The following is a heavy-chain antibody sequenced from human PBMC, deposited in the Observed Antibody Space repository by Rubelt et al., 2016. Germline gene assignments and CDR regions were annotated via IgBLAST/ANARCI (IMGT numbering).Heavy chain of an antibody. J-gene: IGHJ4*02. D-gene: IGHD3-10*01. CDR2: VSADGGGK. Sequence: EVQLLEFGGGLVQPGGSLRLSCATSGFSFGSYAMTWVRQAPGKGMEWVSAVSADGGGKYYPESVKGRFTISRDNSKNTLSLQMNSLLAEGTAVYYCAKGRGILSPDYWGQGTLVTVSS. CDR3: AKGRGILSPDY. CDR1: GFSFGSYA. V-gene: IGHV3-23*01.